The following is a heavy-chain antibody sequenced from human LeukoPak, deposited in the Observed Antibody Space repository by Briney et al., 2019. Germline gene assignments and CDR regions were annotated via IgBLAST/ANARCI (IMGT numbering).Heavy chain of an antibody. D-gene: IGHD3-22*01. CDR1: GYTFTGYY. Sequence: ASVKVSCKTSGYTFTGYYIYWVRQAPGQGLEWMGWINPNSGATNYAQKFQGRVTMTTDTSTSTAYMELRSLRSDDTAVYYCARDVRNYYDSSGYYPFDYWGQGTLVTVSS. V-gene: IGHV1-2*02. CDR2: INPNSGAT. J-gene: IGHJ4*02. CDR3: ARDVRNYYDSSGYYPFDY.